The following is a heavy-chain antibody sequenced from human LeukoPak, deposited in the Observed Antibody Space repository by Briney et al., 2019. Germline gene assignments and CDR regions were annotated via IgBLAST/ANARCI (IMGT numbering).Heavy chain of an antibody. CDR3: GKTTTGYSSGRYPGWPIDY. CDR2: IFGSGGSA. CDR1: GFSFNNFA. J-gene: IGHJ4*02. D-gene: IGHD6-19*01. Sequence: PGGSLRLSCAASGFSFNNFAMYWVRQAPGKGLEWVSCIFGSGGSAHYTDSVKGRFTISRDNSKSTLYLQMTSLRPEDTAVYYCGKTTTGYSSGRYPGWPIDYWGQGTLVTVSS. V-gene: IGHV3-23*01.